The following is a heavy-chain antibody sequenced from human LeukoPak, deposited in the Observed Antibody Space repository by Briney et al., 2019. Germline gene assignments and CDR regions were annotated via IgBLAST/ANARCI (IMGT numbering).Heavy chain of an antibody. V-gene: IGHV3-66*01. J-gene: IGHJ4*02. CDR1: GFIVSSSY. D-gene: IGHD4-11*01. CDR3: VRGHYSNTL. Sequence: GGSLRLSCAASGFIVSSSYMSRVRQPPGKGLEWVSGIYTDGSTYYADSVQGRFTISRDNSKNTLYLQMNSLRADDTSVYYCVRGHYSNTLGGQGTLVTVSS. CDR2: IYTDGST.